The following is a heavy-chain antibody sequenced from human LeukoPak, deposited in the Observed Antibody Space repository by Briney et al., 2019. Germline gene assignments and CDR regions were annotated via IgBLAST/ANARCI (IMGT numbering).Heavy chain of an antibody. D-gene: IGHD3-10*01. J-gene: IGHJ6*02. CDR3: ARVPGRSTLGYYYYGMDV. Sequence: SETLSLTCTVSGGSISSGGYYWSWIRQHPGKGLEWIGYIYYSGSTNYNPSLKSRVTISVDTSKNQFSLKLSSVTAADTAVYYCARVPGRSTLGYYYYGMDVWGQGTTVTVSS. CDR1: GGSISSGGYY. V-gene: IGHV4-61*08. CDR2: IYYSGST.